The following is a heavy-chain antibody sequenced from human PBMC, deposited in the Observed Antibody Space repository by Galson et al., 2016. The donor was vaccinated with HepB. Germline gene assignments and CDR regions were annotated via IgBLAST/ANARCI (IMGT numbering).Heavy chain of an antibody. J-gene: IGHJ3*01. CDR3: ARGTPWRAFDF. Sequence: SLRLSCAASGFTFSFNAMTWVRQAPGKGLEWVSAISGFGDRTYYADSVKGRFTISRDNSHSTLYLQMNSLSAADTAVYYCARGTPWRAFDFWGQGTMLTVSS. V-gene: IGHV3-23*01. CDR2: ISGFGDRT. CDR1: GFTFSFNA. D-gene: IGHD1-14*01.